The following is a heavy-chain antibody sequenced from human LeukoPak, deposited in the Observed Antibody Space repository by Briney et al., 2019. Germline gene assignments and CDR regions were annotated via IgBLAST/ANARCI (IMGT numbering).Heavy chain of an antibody. CDR1: GGSISSSSYY. CDR3: ARHVCSTISCPFDY. J-gene: IGHJ4*02. Sequence: SETLSLTCTVSGGSISSSSYYWGWLRQPPGKGLEWIGSISYSGNTYYNPSLKSRVTISVNTSKNQFSLKLSSVTAADTALYYCARHVCSTISCPFDYWGQGTLVTVSS. V-gene: IGHV4-39*01. CDR2: ISYSGNT. D-gene: IGHD2-2*01.